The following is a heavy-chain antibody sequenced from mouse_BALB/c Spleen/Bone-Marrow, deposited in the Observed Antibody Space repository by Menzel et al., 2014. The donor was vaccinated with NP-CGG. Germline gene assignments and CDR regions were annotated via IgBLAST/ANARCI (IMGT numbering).Heavy chain of an antibody. D-gene: IGHD1-1*01. Sequence: EVHLVESRGGLVKPGGSLKLSCAASGFAFSSYDMSWVRQTPEKRLEWVAYISSGGGSTYYSDTVKGRFTISRDNAKNTLYLQMSSLKSEDTAMYYCARQILRGFAYWGQGTLVTVSA. CDR1: GFAFSSYD. CDR3: ARQILRGFAY. J-gene: IGHJ3*01. V-gene: IGHV5-12-1*01. CDR2: ISSGGGST.